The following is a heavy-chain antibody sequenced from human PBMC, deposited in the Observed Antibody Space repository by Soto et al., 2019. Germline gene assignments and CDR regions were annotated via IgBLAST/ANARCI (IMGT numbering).Heavy chain of an antibody. CDR2: INHSGSA. J-gene: IGHJ4*02. V-gene: IGHV4-34*01. Sequence: SETLSLTCAVYGVSFSGHYWSWIRQPPGKGLEWIGEINHSGSANYNPSLKSRVTISVDTSKNQFSLKLSSVTAADTAVYYCARVPPRYSKTYDYWGQGTLVTVSS. D-gene: IGHD6-13*01. CDR3: ARVPPRYSKTYDY. CDR1: GVSFSGHY.